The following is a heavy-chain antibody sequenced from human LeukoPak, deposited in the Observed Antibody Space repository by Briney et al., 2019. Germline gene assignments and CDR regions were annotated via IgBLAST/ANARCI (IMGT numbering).Heavy chain of an antibody. Sequence: SETLSLTCTGSGGSISSSSYYWGWIRQPPGKGLEGIGSIYYSGSTYSNPSLKRRVTISVDTSKNQFSLKLSSVTAADTAVYYCARAQLVGATPSPDYWGQGTLVTVSS. CDR2: IYYSGST. CDR1: GGSISSSSYY. V-gene: IGHV4-39*07. D-gene: IGHD1-26*01. CDR3: ARAQLVGATPSPDY. J-gene: IGHJ4*02.